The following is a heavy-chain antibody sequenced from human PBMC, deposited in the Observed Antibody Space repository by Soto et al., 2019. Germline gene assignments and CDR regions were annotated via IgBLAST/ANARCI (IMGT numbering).Heavy chain of an antibody. CDR2: IYYSGST. Sequence: SETLSLTCTVSGGSISSYYWSWIRQPPGKGLEWIGYIYYSGSTNCNPSLKSRVTISVDTSKNQFSLKLSSVTAADTAVYYCASSADSSGYYQHFDDWGKGTLVTVAS. V-gene: IGHV4-59*01. CDR3: ASSADSSGYYQHFDD. J-gene: IGHJ4*02. D-gene: IGHD3-22*01. CDR1: GGSISSYY.